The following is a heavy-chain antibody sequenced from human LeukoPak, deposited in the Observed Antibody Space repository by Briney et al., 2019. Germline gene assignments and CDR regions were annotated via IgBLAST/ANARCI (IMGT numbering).Heavy chain of an antibody. D-gene: IGHD3-10*01. CDR3: ARAVLLWFGETEVNWFDP. CDR1: GRSISSGGYS. V-gene: IGHV4-30-2*01. Sequence: SETLSLTCAVSGRSISSGGYSWSWIRQPPGKGLEGIGYIYHSGSTYYNPSLKSRVTISVDRSKNQFSLKLSSVTAADTAVYYCARAVLLWFGETEVNWFDPWGQGTLVTVSS. CDR2: IYHSGST. J-gene: IGHJ5*02.